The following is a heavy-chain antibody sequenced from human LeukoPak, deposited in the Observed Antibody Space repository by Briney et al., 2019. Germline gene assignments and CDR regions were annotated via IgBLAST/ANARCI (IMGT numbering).Heavy chain of an antibody. Sequence: TGGSLRLSCAASGFTFSSYSMNWVRQAPGKGLEWVSSISSSSSYIYYADSVKGRFTISRDNAKNSLYLQMNSLRAEDTAVYYCARDREQWLVRGDAFDIWGQGTMVTVSS. CDR2: ISSSSSYI. J-gene: IGHJ3*02. CDR1: GFTFSSYS. D-gene: IGHD6-19*01. V-gene: IGHV3-21*01. CDR3: ARDREQWLVRGDAFDI.